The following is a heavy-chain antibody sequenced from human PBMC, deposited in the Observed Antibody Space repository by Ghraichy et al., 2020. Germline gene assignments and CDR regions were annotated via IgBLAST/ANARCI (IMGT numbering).Heavy chain of an antibody. CDR1: GGSISSSTYY. D-gene: IGHD3-22*01. CDR3: ARLPMTLATDAFDI. J-gene: IGHJ3*02. V-gene: IGHV4-39*01. Sequence: SQTLSLTCTVSGGSISSSTYYWGWIRQPPGKGLEWIGSIYYSGTTFYNPSLKSRVTISVDTSRNQFSVKLSSVTAADTALYFCARLPMTLATDAFDIWGQGTMVTVSS. CDR2: IYYSGTT.